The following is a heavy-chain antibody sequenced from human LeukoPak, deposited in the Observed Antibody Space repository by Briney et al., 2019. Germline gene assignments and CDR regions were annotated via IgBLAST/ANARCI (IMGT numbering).Heavy chain of an antibody. Sequence: SETLSLTCTVSGGSISSYYWSWIRQPAGKGLEWIGRIYTSGSTNYNPSLKSRVTMSVDTSKNQFSLKLSSVTAADTAVYYCARGGAAFVSTSIYYYYYYMDVWGKGTTVTVSS. CDR2: IYTSGST. J-gene: IGHJ6*03. CDR3: ARGGAAFVSTSIYYYYYYMDV. CDR1: GGSISSYY. D-gene: IGHD2-2*01. V-gene: IGHV4-4*07.